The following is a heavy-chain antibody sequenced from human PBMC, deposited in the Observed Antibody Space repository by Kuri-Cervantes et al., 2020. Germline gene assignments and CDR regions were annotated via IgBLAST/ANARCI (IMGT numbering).Heavy chain of an antibody. CDR3: ARENDYYDSSGQPEGLWDAFDI. CDR2: ISSSGSTI. D-gene: IGHD3-22*01. J-gene: IGHJ3*02. V-gene: IGHV3-11*01. CDR1: GFTFDDYA. Sequence: GESLKISCAASGFTFDDYAMHWVRQAPGKGLEWVSYISSSGSTIYYADSVKGRFTISRDNAKNSLYLQMNSLRAEDTAVYYCARENDYYDSSGQPEGLWDAFDIWGQGTMVTVSS.